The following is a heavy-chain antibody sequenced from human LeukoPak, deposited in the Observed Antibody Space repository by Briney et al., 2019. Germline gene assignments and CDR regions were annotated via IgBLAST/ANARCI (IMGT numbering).Heavy chain of an antibody. Sequence: SETLSLTCTVSGGSISSYYWSWIRQPPGKGLEWIGYIYYSGSTNYDPSPKSRVTISVDTSKNQFSLKLSSVTAADTAVYYCARTSRHSGYDCWFDPWGQGTLVTVSS. CDR2: IYYSGST. CDR3: ARTSRHSGYDCWFDP. V-gene: IGHV4-59*01. CDR1: GGSISSYY. D-gene: IGHD5-12*01. J-gene: IGHJ5*02.